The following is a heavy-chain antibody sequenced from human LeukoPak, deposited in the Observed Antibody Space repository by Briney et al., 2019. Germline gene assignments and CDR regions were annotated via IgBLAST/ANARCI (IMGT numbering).Heavy chain of an antibody. Sequence: GGSLRLSCAASGFTFSYYSMNWVRQGPGKGLEWVSYISGSSGAIYYAGSVKGRFTISRDNSKNTLYLQMNSLRAEDTAVYYCAKDTISVRGGERWFDPWGQGTLVTVSS. CDR2: ISGSSGAI. CDR3: AKDTISVRGGERWFDP. V-gene: IGHV3-48*01. CDR1: GFTFSYYS. D-gene: IGHD3-10*01. J-gene: IGHJ5*02.